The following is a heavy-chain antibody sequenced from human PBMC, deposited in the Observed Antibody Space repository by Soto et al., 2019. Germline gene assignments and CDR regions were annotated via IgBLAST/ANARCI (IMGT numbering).Heavy chain of an antibody. D-gene: IGHD6-19*01. CDR1: GFNCEEYG. J-gene: IGHJ4*02. Sequence: EAHLVESGGRMVRPGESLRLSCAASGFNCEEYGMTWVRQAPGKGLEWVAGSNWDGDDTGYADSVQGRFTISRDNAKKFLYLQMNSLRVEDTALYYCARGDIAVAVSSDYWGQGTLVTVSS. CDR3: ARGDIAVAVSSDY. V-gene: IGHV3-20*04. CDR2: SNWDGDDT.